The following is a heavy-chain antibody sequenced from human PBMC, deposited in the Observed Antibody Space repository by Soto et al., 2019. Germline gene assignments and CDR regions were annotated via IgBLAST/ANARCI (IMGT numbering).Heavy chain of an antibody. CDR3: ARVVILVPTASTHYSYHMDG. CDR1: GGTFSNYA. Sequence: QVQLVQSGAEVRKPGSSVTVSCKASGGTFSNYAISWVRQAPGQGLEWMGGIIPIVGTGSYAQKFQGRVTITADEPTTTAYIELSSLRFEDPAVYYCARVVILVPTASTHYSYHMDGWGPGTKVTVSS. CDR2: IIPIVGTG. V-gene: IGHV1-69*01. D-gene: IGHD2-2*01. J-gene: IGHJ6*02.